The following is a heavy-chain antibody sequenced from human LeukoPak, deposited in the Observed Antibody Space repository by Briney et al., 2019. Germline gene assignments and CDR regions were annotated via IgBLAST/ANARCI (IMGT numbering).Heavy chain of an antibody. CDR1: GIIFDDYG. D-gene: IGHD5-18*01. V-gene: IGHV3-20*04. CDR3: AKVRGLGIQPWTAFDY. Sequence: AGGSLRLSCAASGIIFDDYGMSWVRQAPGKGLEWVSGINWNGGSTGYADSVKGRFTISRDNAKNSLYLQMNSLRAEDTAVYYCAKVRGLGIQPWTAFDYWGQGTLVTVSS. CDR2: INWNGGST. J-gene: IGHJ4*02.